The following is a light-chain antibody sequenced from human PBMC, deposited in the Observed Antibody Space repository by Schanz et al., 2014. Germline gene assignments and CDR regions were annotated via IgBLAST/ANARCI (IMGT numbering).Light chain of an antibody. CDR1: SSDVGSYDL. CDR2: EAT. V-gene: IGLV2-23*01. Sequence: QSVLTQPASVSGSPGQSTTISCIGTSSDVGSYDLVSWYQHHPGKAPKIIIFEATERPSGVSNRFSGSKSGNTASLTISGLQAEDEADYYCCSYAGSSTLWVFGGGTKVTVL. J-gene: IGLJ3*02. CDR3: CSYAGSSTLWV.